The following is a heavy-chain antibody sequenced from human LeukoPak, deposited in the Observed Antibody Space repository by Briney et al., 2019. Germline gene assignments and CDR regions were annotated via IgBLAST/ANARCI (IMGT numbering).Heavy chain of an antibody. V-gene: IGHV3-33*01. Sequence: GGSLRLSCAASGFTFSSNGMHWVRQAPGKGLEWVAVIWYDGSNKYYADSVKGRFTISRDNSKNTLYLQMNSLRAEDTAVYYCARSTIFGVVITHFDYWGQGTLVTVSS. D-gene: IGHD3-3*01. CDR1: GFTFSSNG. CDR3: ARSTIFGVVITHFDY. CDR2: IWYDGSNK. J-gene: IGHJ4*02.